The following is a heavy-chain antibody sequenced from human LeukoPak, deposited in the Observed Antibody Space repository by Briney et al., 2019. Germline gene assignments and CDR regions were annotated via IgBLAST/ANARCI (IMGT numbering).Heavy chain of an antibody. CDR1: GFSFSNYG. Sequence: GGSLRLSCAASGFSFSNYGMVWVRQAPGKGLEYVSAISSNGDSTYYANSVKGRFTISRDNSKNTLYLQMNSLRAEDTAVYYCAELGITMIGGVWGKGTTVTISS. CDR3: AELGITMIGGV. CDR2: ISSNGDST. J-gene: IGHJ6*04. V-gene: IGHV3-64*01. D-gene: IGHD3-10*02.